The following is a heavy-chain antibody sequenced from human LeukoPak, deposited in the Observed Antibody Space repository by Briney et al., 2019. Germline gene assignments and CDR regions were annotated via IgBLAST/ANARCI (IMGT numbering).Heavy chain of an antibody. CDR1: GYMFTNFA. D-gene: IGHD1-1*01. Sequence: ASVKVSCKASGYMFTNFAVQWVRQAPGQRLEWLGWINPGNGVTRYSQKFQGRVTITGDTPATTVYMELNSLTAEDTAVYYCSRDRWHCRVNCDSVYYYSLDVWGQGTTVAVSS. CDR3: SRDRWHCRVNCDSVYYYSLDV. V-gene: IGHV1-3*01. J-gene: IGHJ6*02. CDR2: INPGNGVT.